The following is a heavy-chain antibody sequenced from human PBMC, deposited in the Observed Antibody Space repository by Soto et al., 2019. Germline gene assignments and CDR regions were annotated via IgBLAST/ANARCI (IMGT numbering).Heavy chain of an antibody. Sequence: GGSLRLSCAASGFTFSSYAMSWVRQAPGKGLEWVSAISGTGGTTYYADSVKGRFTISRDNSRNTLHLQMNSLRAEDTAVYYCARVSPADYYDSSGLDYWGQGTLVTVSS. CDR1: GFTFSSYA. CDR2: ISGTGGTT. V-gene: IGHV3-23*01. CDR3: ARVSPADYYDSSGLDY. D-gene: IGHD3-22*01. J-gene: IGHJ4*02.